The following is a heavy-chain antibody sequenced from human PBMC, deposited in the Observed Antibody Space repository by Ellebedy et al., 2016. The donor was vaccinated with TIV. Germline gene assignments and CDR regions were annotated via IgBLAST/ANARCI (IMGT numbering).Heavy chain of an antibody. V-gene: IGHV2-26*01. CDR1: GFSLSNARMG. D-gene: IGHD3-10*01. CDR2: IFSNDEK. CDR3: AHRPLYYYGSGSYFDY. Sequence: SGPTLVKPTETLTLTCTVSGFSLSNARMGVSWIRQPPGKALEWLAHIFSNDEKSYSTSLKSRLTISKDTSKNQVVLTMTNMDPVDTATYYCAHRPLYYYGSGSYFDYWGQGTLVTVSS. J-gene: IGHJ4*02.